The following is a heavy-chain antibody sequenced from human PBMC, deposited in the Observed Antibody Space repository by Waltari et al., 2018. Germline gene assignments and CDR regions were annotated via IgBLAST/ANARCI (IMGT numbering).Heavy chain of an antibody. CDR2: SNPNSGGT. V-gene: IGHV1-2*02. CDR3: ARDGRDIYAGTYGLDY. J-gene: IGHJ4*02. Sequence: QVQLVQSGAEVKKPGASVKVSCKASGYTFTGYYMHWVRQAPGQGLEWMGRSNPNSGGTNYAQKFQGRVTMTRDTSISTAYMELSRLRSDDTAVYYCARDGRDIYAGTYGLDYWGQGTLVTVSS. D-gene: IGHD6-13*01. CDR1: GYTFTGYY.